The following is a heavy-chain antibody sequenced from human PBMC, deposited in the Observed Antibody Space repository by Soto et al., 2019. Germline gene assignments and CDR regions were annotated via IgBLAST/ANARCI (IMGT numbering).Heavy chain of an antibody. Sequence: GGSLRLSCAASGFTFSSYAMHWVRQAPGKGLEWVAVISYDGSNKYYADSVKGRFTISRDNSKNTLYLQMNSLRAEDTAVYYCARDKYVVLMVYATQAYYYYGMDVWGQGTTVTVSS. CDR3: ARDKYVVLMVYATQAYYYYGMDV. V-gene: IGHV3-30-3*01. J-gene: IGHJ6*02. D-gene: IGHD2-8*01. CDR1: GFTFSSYA. CDR2: ISYDGSNK.